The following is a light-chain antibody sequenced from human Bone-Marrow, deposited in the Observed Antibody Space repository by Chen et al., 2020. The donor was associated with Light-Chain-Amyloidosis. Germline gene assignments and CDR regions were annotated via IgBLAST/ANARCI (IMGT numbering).Light chain of an antibody. CDR2: DDS. J-gene: IGLJ3*02. Sequence: SYVLTQPSSVSLAPGQTATIACGGNNIGSTSVHWYQQPPGQAPLLVVYDDSDRPSGIPERLSGSNSGNTATLTISRVEAGDEADYYCQVWDRSSDRPVFGGGTKLTVL. V-gene: IGLV3-21*02. CDR3: QVWDRSSDRPV. CDR1: NIGSTS.